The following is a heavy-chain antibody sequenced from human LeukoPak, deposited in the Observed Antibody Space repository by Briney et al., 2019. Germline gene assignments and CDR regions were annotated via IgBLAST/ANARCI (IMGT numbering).Heavy chain of an antibody. V-gene: IGHV1-2*02. J-gene: IGHJ3*02. CDR1: GYTFTGYW. Sequence: ASVKVSCKASGYTFTGYWMHWVRQAPGQGLEWMGWINPNSGGTNYAQNFQGRVTMTRDTSISTAYMELSNLRSDDTAVYYCARAWSGRDISGYYYRAFDIWGQGTMVTVSS. CDR2: INPNSGGT. CDR3: ARAWSGRDISGYYYRAFDI. D-gene: IGHD3-22*01.